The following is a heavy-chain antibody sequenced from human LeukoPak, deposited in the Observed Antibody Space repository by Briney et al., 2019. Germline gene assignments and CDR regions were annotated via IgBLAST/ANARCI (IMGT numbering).Heavy chain of an antibody. D-gene: IGHD2-21*02. Sequence: GGSLRLSCAASGFTFSSYAMSWVRQTPGKGLEWVSAISGSGGSTYYADSVKGRFTISRDNSKNTLYLQMNSLRAEDTAVYYCAKVKSGCGGDCYFSCFDYWGQGSLVTVSS. V-gene: IGHV3-23*01. J-gene: IGHJ4*02. CDR2: ISGSGGST. CDR1: GFTFSSYA. CDR3: AKVKSGCGGDCYFSCFDY.